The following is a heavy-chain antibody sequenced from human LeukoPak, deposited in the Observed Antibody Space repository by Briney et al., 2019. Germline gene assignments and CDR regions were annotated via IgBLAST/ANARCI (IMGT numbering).Heavy chain of an antibody. Sequence: ASVKVSCKASGYTFTGYYMHWVRQAPGQGLEWMGRINPNSGGTNYAQKFQGRVIMTRDTSISTAYMELSRLRSDDTAVYYCARHYSSGWYGGYYYGMDVWGQGTTVTVSS. J-gene: IGHJ6*02. CDR1: GYTFTGYY. CDR2: INPNSGGT. CDR3: ARHYSSGWYGGYYYGMDV. V-gene: IGHV1-2*06. D-gene: IGHD6-19*01.